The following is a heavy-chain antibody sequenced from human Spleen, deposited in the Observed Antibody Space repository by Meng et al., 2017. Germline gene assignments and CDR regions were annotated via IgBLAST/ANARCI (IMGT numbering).Heavy chain of an antibody. V-gene: IGHV4-34*01. CDR1: CGSFSGYY. J-gene: IGHJ4*02. Sequence: QVQLPQLGAGLLKPSETLSLTGAFYCGSFSGYYWSWIRQPPGKGLEWIGEINHSGSTNYNPSLKSRVTISVDTSKNQFSLKLSSVTAADTAVYYCARVTTVTQYFDYWGQGTLVTVSS. CDR2: INHSGST. CDR3: ARVTTVTQYFDY. D-gene: IGHD4-17*01.